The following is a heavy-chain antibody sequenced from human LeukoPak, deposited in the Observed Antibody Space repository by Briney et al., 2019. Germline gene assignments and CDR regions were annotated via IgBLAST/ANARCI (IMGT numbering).Heavy chain of an antibody. CDR1: GGSISSSSYY. CDR3: ARGPGGFWSGYWDYYYYYMDV. V-gene: IGHV4-39*07. CDR2: MYYSGST. Sequence: SETLSLTCTVSGGSISSSSYYWGWIRQPPGKGLEWIGSMYYSGSTYYNPSLKSRVTISVDTSKNQFSLKLSSVTAADTAVYYCARGPGGFWSGYWDYYYYYMDVWGKGTTVTVSS. J-gene: IGHJ6*03. D-gene: IGHD3-3*01.